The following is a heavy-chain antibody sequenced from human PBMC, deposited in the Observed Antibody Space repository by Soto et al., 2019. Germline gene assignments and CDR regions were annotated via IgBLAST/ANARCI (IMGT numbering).Heavy chain of an antibody. CDR1: GYEFGSAW. D-gene: IGHD3-3*02. CDR3: ARQLSHICDF. Sequence: PGESLKISCKAFGYEFGSAWIGWVRQMPGKGLEWMGIIKPGTPDIRYSPSLRGHVTISADEGLSTAYPQWYSLKASDSGMYYCARQLSHICDFWGQGTLVTVS. CDR2: IKPGTPDI. J-gene: IGHJ4*02. V-gene: IGHV5-51*01.